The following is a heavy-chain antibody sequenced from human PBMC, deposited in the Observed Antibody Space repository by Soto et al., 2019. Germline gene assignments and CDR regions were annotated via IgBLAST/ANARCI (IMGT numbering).Heavy chain of an antibody. J-gene: IGHJ5*02. CDR2: IATYNSNR. CDR3: ARVVRGVVNWFDP. D-gene: IGHD3-10*01. Sequence: HLVQSGPEVKKPGASVSVSCKTSGDIFTNFGLSWVRQAPGQGLEWMGWIATYNSNRNYAQKFQDRLTLTTDTSTSTAYMELKSLTYDDTAVYYCARVVRGVVNWFDPWGQGTLVTVSS. V-gene: IGHV1-18*01. CDR1: GDIFTNFG.